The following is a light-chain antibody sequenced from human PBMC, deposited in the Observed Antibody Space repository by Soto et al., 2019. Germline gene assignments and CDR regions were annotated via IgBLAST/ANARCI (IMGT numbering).Light chain of an antibody. CDR1: SGHSSYA. V-gene: IGLV4-69*01. CDR3: QTWGTGIHLGV. Sequence: QLVLTQSPSASASLGASVKLTCTLSSGHSSYAIAWHQQQPEKGPRYLMKLNSDGSHSKGDGIPDRFSGSSSGAERYLTISSLQSEDEADYSCQTWGTGIHLGVFGGGTKLTVL. J-gene: IGLJ2*01. CDR2: LNSDGSH.